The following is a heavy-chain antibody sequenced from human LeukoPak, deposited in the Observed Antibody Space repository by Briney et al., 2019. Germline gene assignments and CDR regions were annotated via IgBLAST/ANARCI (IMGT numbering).Heavy chain of an antibody. Sequence: SQTLSLTCTVSGGSISSGSYYWSWIRQPAGKGLEWIGRIYTSGGTNYNPSLKSRVTISVDTSKNQFSLKLSSVTAADTAVYYCARERVPAAITSATDFDYWGQGTLVTVSS. CDR2: IYTSGGT. CDR1: GGSISSGSYY. J-gene: IGHJ4*02. CDR3: ARERVPAAITSATDFDY. V-gene: IGHV4-61*02. D-gene: IGHD2-2*01.